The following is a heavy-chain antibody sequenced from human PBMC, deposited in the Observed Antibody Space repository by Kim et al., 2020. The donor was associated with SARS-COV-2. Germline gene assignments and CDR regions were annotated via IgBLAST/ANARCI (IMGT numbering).Heavy chain of an antibody. CDR2: ISSSGSTI. V-gene: IGHV3-48*03. CDR3: ARDLDEWELLLFDY. Sequence: GGSLRLSCAASGFTFSSYEMNWVRQAPGKGLEWVSYISSSGSTIYYADSVKGRFTISRDNAKNSLYLQMNSLRAEDTAVYYCARDLDEWELLLFDYWGQGTLVTVSS. J-gene: IGHJ4*02. CDR1: GFTFSSYE. D-gene: IGHD1-26*01.